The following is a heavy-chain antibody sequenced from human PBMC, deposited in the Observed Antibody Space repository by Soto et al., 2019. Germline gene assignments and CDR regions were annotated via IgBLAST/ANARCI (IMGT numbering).Heavy chain of an antibody. CDR1: GFTVSTKY. CDR3: ASGKDIVVVPAPRDY. D-gene: IGHD2-2*01. J-gene: IGHJ4*02. Sequence: PGGSLRLSCAASGFTVSTKYMSWVRQAPGKGLEWVSVIYSGGSTFYADSVRGRFTISRDNSKNTVYLQMNSLRAEDTAVYYCASGKDIVVVPAPRDYWGQGTLVTVSS. V-gene: IGHV3-66*01. CDR2: IYSGGST.